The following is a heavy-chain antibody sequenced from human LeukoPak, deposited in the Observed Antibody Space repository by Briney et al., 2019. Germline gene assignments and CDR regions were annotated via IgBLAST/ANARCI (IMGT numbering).Heavy chain of an antibody. J-gene: IGHJ4*02. CDR2: ISWNSGSI. CDR3: ARGNYYDSSGYYYFDY. D-gene: IGHD3-22*01. CDR1: GFTFDDYA. V-gene: IGHV3-9*01. Sequence: PGRSLRLSCAASGFTFDDYAMHWVRQAPGKGLEWVSGISWNSGSIGYADSVKGRFTISRDNAKNSLYLQMNSLRAEDTALYYCARGNYYDSSGYYYFDYWGQGTLVTVSS.